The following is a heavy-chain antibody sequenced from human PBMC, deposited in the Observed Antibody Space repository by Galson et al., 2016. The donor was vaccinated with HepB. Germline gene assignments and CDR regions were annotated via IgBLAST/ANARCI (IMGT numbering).Heavy chain of an antibody. CDR1: GIDVSNNY. D-gene: IGHD6-19*01. CDR3: GISAPGNQWRAPGGMFS. J-gene: IGHJ5*02. V-gene: IGHV3-53*05. Sequence: SLRLSCAASGIDVSNNYMNWVRQAPGKGLEWVSVVYSGGTTYYRDSVKGRFTISRDRSKTTLLLQMHSPRIDDPAVYYCGISAPGNQWRAPGGMFSWGQGALVTVSS. CDR2: VYSGGTT.